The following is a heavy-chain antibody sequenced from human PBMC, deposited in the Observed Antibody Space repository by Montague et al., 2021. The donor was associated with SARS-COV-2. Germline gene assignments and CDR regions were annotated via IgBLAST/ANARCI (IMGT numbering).Heavy chain of an antibody. CDR1: GGSFSGYY. CDR3: ARVRAVPAAMRIFSLGRSYYGMDV. J-gene: IGHJ6*02. D-gene: IGHD2-2*01. CDR2: INHSGST. Sequence: SETLSLTCAVYGGSFSGYYWSWIRQPPGEGPEWIGEINHSGSTSCNPSLKSRVTISVDTSKNQFSLRLSSVTAADTAVYYCARVRAVPAAMRIFSLGRSYYGMDVWGQGTTVTVSS. V-gene: IGHV4-34*01.